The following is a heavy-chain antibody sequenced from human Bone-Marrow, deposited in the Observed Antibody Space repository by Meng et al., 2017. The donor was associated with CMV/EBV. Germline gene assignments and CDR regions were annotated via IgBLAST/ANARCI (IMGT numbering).Heavy chain of an antibody. V-gene: IGHV1-18*01. Sequence: ASVKVSCKASGYTFTSYGISWVRQAPGQGLEWMGWISAYNGNTNYVQKLQGRVTMTTDTSTSTAYMELRSLRSDDTAVYYCAREELGVVTELFDYWGQGTLVTVSS. J-gene: IGHJ4*02. D-gene: IGHD3-3*01. CDR1: GYTFTSYG. CDR2: ISAYNGNT. CDR3: AREELGVVTELFDY.